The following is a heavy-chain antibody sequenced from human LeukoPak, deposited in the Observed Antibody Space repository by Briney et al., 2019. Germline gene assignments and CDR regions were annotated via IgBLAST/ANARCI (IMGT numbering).Heavy chain of an antibody. CDR3: ARQGWVYYYDSSGFDAFDI. D-gene: IGHD3-22*01. CDR1: GGSISSYY. J-gene: IGHJ3*02. V-gene: IGHV4-59*08. CDR2: ISYIGHA. Sequence: PETLSLTCTVSGGSISSYYWSWIRHPPGEGLEWIGYISYIGHANYTPPLKSRVTISVDTSKNHFSLKLSSVSAAGTAVYYCARQGWVYYYDSSGFDAFDIWGQGTMVTVSS.